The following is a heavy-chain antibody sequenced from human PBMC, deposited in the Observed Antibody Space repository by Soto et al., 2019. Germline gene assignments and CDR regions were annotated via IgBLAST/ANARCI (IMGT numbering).Heavy chain of an antibody. Sequence: QITLKESGPTLVKPTQTLTLTCTFSGFSLSTSGVGVGWIRQPPGKALEWLALTYWDDDKRYSPSLKSRLTITKDTSKNLVVLTMTNMDPVDTATYYCAHRQRTVYFDYWGQGTLVTVSS. CDR2: TYWDDDK. CDR3: AHRQRTVYFDY. D-gene: IGHD4-17*01. J-gene: IGHJ4*02. CDR1: GFSLSTSGVG. V-gene: IGHV2-5*02.